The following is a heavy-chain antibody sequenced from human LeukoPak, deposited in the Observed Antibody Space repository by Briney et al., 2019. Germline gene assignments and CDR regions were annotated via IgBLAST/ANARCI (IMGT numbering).Heavy chain of an antibody. D-gene: IGHD3-3*01. CDR1: GFTFSTSA. Sequence: GGSLRLSCVVSGFTFSTSAMSWVRQAPGKGLEWVAVISYDGSNKYYADSVKGRFTISRDNSKNTLYLQMNSLRAEDTAVYYCARDSETYDFWSGLSDWSQGTLVTVSS. CDR2: ISYDGSNK. V-gene: IGHV3-30-3*01. CDR3: ARDSETYDFWSGLSD. J-gene: IGHJ4*02.